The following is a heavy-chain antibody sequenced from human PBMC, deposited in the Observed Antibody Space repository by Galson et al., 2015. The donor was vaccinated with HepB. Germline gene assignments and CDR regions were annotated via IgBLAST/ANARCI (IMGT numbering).Heavy chain of an antibody. CDR2: INAGNGNT. V-gene: IGHV1-3*01. J-gene: IGHJ4*02. Sequence: SVKVSCKASGYTFTSYAMHWVRQAPGQRLEWMGWINAGNGNTKYSQKFQGRVTITRDTSASTAYMELSSLRSEDTAVYYCARDSEEGYNLDYWGQGTLVTVSS. CDR1: GYTFTSYA. CDR3: ARDSEEGYNLDY. D-gene: IGHD5-24*01.